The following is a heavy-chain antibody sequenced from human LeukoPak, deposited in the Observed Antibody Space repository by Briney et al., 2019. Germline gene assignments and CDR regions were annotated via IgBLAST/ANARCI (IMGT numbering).Heavy chain of an antibody. CDR3: ARQSDPYYHYGLDF. CDR2: VYYTGTT. J-gene: IGHJ6*02. CDR1: GGSIKNYY. Sequence: PSETRSLTCALSGGSIKNYYWSWIRQPLGKGLEWIGYVYYTGTTSYNPSLKSRVTISVETSKNQFSLTLNSVTAADTAVYHCARQSDPYYHYGLDFWGQGTTVIVSS. V-gene: IGHV4-59*01.